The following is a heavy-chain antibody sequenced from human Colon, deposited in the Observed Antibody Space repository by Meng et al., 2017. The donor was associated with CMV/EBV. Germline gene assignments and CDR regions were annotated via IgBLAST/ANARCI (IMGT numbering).Heavy chain of an antibody. J-gene: IGHJ4*02. D-gene: IGHD5-18*01. V-gene: IGHV1-8*01. CDR3: TRGLQLWFPSPAY. Sequence: ASGYIFTRDDITWVRQATGQGLEWMGWMNPKTGNTVYAQKFQARVNLTVDSSIDTAYMELSSLKTDDTAVYYCTRGLQLWFPSPAYWGQGALVTVSS. CDR2: MNPKTGNT. CDR1: GYIFTRDD.